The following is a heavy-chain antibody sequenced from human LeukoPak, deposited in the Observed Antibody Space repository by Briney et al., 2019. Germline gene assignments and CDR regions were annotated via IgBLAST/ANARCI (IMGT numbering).Heavy chain of an antibody. V-gene: IGHV3-7*05. Sequence: GGSLRLSCATSGFTFRNYWMSWVRQAPGKGLEWVANIKQDGSQKYYVDSVKGRFTISRDNAKNSLFLQMDSLRVEDTAIYYCAKVIAARPAWGQGILVTVSS. CDR2: IKQDGSQK. D-gene: IGHD6-6*01. CDR3: AKVIAARPA. CDR1: GFTFRNYW. J-gene: IGHJ5*02.